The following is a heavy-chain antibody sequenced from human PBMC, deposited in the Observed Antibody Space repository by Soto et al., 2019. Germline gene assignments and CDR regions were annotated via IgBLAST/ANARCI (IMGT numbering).Heavy chain of an antibody. V-gene: IGHV1-18*01. Sequence: ASVKVSCKASGYTFTSYGISWVRQAPGQGLEWMGWISAYNGNTNYAQKLQGRVTMTTDTSTSTAYMELRSLRSDDTAVYYCARRVEAAAGPFYFDYWGQGTLVTVSS. J-gene: IGHJ4*02. CDR2: ISAYNGNT. D-gene: IGHD6-13*01. CDR1: GYTFTSYG. CDR3: ARRVEAAAGPFYFDY.